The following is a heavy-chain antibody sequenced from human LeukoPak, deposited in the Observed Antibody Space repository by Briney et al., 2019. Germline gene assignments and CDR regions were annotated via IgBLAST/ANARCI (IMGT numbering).Heavy chain of an antibody. D-gene: IGHD3-22*01. J-gene: IGHJ4*02. V-gene: IGHV4-59*11. Sequence: SETLSLTCTVSGGSISSHYWSWIRQPPGKGLEWIGYVHNSGRTNYNPSLKSRVTISVDSSKNQFSLKLSSVTAADTAVYFCARSLSSGFVDYWGQGTRVTVSS. CDR2: VHNSGRT. CDR3: ARSLSSGFVDY. CDR1: GGSISSHY.